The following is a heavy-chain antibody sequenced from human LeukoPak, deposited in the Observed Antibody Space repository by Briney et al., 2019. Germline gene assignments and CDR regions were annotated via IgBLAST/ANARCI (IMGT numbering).Heavy chain of an antibody. Sequence: SETLSLTCAVYGGSFSGYYWSWIRQPPGKGLEWIGXXXXSGSTNCNPSLKSRVTISVDASKNQFSLKLSSVTAADTAVYYCARDITIFGVVQSPRGNMDVWGKGTTVTVSS. J-gene: IGHJ6*03. D-gene: IGHD3-3*01. CDR3: ARDITIFGVVQSPRGNMDV. V-gene: IGHV4-34*01. CDR2: XXXSGST. CDR1: GGSFSGYY.